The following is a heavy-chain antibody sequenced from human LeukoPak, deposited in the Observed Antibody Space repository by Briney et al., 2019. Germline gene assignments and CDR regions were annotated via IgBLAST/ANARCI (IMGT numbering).Heavy chain of an antibody. CDR3: ARGLRREQQLLRAFDY. CDR1: GYTFTNYD. V-gene: IGHV1-8*01. CDR2: MHPNSGNT. Sequence: ASVMVSCKASGYTFTNYDINWERQASGQGLEWMGWMHPNSGNTGSAQKFQGRVTMTSNTSISTAYMELSSLRSEDTAVYYCARGLRREQQLLRAFDYWGQGTPVTVSS. D-gene: IGHD6-13*01. J-gene: IGHJ4*02.